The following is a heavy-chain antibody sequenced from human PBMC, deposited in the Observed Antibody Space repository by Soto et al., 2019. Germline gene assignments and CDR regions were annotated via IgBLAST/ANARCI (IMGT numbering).Heavy chain of an antibody. J-gene: IGHJ6*02. Sequence: QVQLVQSGAEVKKPGSSVKVSCKASGGTFSSYGISWVRQAPGQGLEWMGGIIPIFGTANYAQKFQGRVTITADESTSTASTELSRLRSEDTAVYYCARAVEQSYYYSGMDVWGQGTTVTVSS. V-gene: IGHV1-69*12. CDR1: GGTFSSYG. CDR2: IIPIFGTA. CDR3: ARAVEQSYYYSGMDV.